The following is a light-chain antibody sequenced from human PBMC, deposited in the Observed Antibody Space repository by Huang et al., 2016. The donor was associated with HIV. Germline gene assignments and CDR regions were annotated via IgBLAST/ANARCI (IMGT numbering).Light chain of an antibody. CDR1: QSIGSY. J-gene: IGKJ1*01. Sequence: EIVLTQSPATLSLSPGEGATLSCRASQSIGSYLAWYQQRTGQAPRLLIYDASIRATGSPARFSGRGSGTDFTLTISSLEPEDFAVYYCQQRNNWPPWTFGQGTKVELK. CDR2: DAS. CDR3: QQRNNWPPWT. V-gene: IGKV3-11*01.